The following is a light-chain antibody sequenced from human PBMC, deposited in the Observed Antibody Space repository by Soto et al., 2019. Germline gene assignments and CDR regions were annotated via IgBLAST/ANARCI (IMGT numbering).Light chain of an antibody. V-gene: IGKV1-8*01. CDR1: QDIGSV. J-gene: IGKJ5*01. CDR2: GAS. CDR3: QHYLNYPIT. Sequence: IRMSQSPSSLSASAGDTVTIXXRASQDIGSVLAWYQQKPGTAPKVXISGASNLHGGVPSRFSGSGSRTDFTLTITHLQSEDFATYYCQHYLNYPITFGQGTRLEIK.